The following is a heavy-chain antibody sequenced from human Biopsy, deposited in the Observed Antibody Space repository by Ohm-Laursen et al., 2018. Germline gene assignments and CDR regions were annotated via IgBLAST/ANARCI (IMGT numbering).Heavy chain of an antibody. CDR3: ARELGDFWGGRQFDF. D-gene: IGHD3-3*01. CDR1: AYSFGDHR. V-gene: IGHV1-2*02. J-gene: IGHJ5*01. CDR2: IDPKSGGT. Sequence: SVKVSCKASAYSFGDHRIHWVRQAPGQGLEWMGWIDPKSGGTNYAQKFQGGVTMTRDTSISTTYMELRRLTSDDTAVFYCARELGDFWGGRQFDFWGQGTLVTVSS.